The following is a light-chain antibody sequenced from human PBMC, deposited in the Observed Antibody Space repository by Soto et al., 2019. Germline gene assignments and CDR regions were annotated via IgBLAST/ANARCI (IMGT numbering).Light chain of an antibody. V-gene: IGKV1-39*01. CDR1: QSISSY. CDR2: AAS. Sequence: DIQMTQSPSSLSAPVGDRVTITCRASQSISSYLNWYQQKPGKAPKLLIYAASSLQSGVPSRFSGSGSGTDFTLTISSLQPEDFATYYCQQSFSKFLYTFGQGTKLEIK. CDR3: QQSFSKFLYT. J-gene: IGKJ2*01.